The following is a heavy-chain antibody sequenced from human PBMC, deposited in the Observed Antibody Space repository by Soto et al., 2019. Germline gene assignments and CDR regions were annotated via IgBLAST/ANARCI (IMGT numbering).Heavy chain of an antibody. CDR3: ARVSGSYYYGMDV. Sequence: ASVKVSCKASGYTFTSYYMHWVRQAPGQGLEWMGIINPSGGSTSYAQKFQGRVTMTRDTSITTAYMELSSLRSEDTAVYYCARVSGSYYYGMDVWGQGTTVTVS. V-gene: IGHV1-46*01. CDR2: INPSGGST. J-gene: IGHJ6*02. CDR1: GYTFTSYY. D-gene: IGHD1-26*01.